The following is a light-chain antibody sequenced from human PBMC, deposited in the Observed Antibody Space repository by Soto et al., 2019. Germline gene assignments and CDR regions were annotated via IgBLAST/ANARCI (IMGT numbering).Light chain of an antibody. CDR2: WAS. CDR1: QNLLFSSNSKNS. CDR3: QQYHTTPNT. V-gene: IGKV4-1*01. Sequence: DVVMTQSPDSLAVSLGERAAINCKSSQNLLFSSNSKNSLAWYQQKPGQPPKLLIYWASNRESGDPDRLSGSGSGRDFTFTISSLQAEDVAVYYCQQYHTTPNTFGQGTKVEIK. J-gene: IGKJ2*01.